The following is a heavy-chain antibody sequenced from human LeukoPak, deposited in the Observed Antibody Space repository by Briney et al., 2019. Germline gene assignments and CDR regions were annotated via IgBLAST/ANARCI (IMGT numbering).Heavy chain of an antibody. CDR3: ARGMTGPTVTTHYFDY. V-gene: IGHV4-59*01. CDR1: GGSISSYY. J-gene: IGHJ4*02. D-gene: IGHD4-17*01. Sequence: PSETLSLTCTVSGGSISSYYWSWIRQPPGKGLEWIGYIYYSGSTNYNPSLKSRVTISVDTSKNQFSLKLSSVTAADTAVYYCARGMTGPTVTTHYFDYWGQGTLVTVSS. CDR2: IYYSGST.